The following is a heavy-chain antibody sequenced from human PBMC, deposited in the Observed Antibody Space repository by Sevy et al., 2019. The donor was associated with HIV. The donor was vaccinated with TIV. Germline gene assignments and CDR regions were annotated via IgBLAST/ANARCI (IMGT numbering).Heavy chain of an antibody. D-gene: IGHD6-6*01. CDR2: ISAYNGNT. Sequence: ASVKVSCKASGYTFTSYGISWVRQAPGQGLEWMGWISAYNGNTNYAQKLQGRVTMTTDTSTSTAYMELRSLRSDDTAGYYCARRSQAARPNYYYGMDVWGQGTTVTVSS. J-gene: IGHJ6*02. V-gene: IGHV1-18*01. CDR3: ARRSQAARPNYYYGMDV. CDR1: GYTFTSYG.